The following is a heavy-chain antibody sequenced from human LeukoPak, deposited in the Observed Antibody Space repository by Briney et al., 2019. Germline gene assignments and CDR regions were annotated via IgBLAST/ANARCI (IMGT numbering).Heavy chain of an antibody. CDR1: GFTFSSFW. Sequence: GGALRLSCAASGFTFSSFWMHWVRQTPGKELVWVSGISSDGNSTNYADSVKGRFTISRDNAKNTVYLQMNSLTTEDTAVYYCARVKVTMVRGGGYFDYWGQGTLVTVSS. CDR3: ARVKVTMVRGGGYFDY. J-gene: IGHJ4*02. V-gene: IGHV3-74*01. CDR2: ISSDGNST. D-gene: IGHD3-10*01.